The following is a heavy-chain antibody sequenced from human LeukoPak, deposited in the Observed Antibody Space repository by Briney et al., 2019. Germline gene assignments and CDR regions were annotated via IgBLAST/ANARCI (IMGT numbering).Heavy chain of an antibody. Sequence: GGSLRLSCAASGFTFDDYGMSWVRQAPGKGLEWVSGINWNGGSTGYADSVKGRFTISRNNAKNSLYLQMNSLRAEDTALYHCARGSGYDPNWFDPWGQGTLVTVSS. D-gene: IGHD5-12*01. V-gene: IGHV3-20*01. CDR2: INWNGGST. CDR3: ARGSGYDPNWFDP. CDR1: GFTFDDYG. J-gene: IGHJ5*02.